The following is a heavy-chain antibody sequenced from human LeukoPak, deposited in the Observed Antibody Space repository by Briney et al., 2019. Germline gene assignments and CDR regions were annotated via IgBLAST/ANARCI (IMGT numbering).Heavy chain of an antibody. CDR3: ARDRDSRGYSHFDY. CDR1: GFTFSTFW. V-gene: IGHV3-74*01. CDR2: IHSDGSTT. J-gene: IGHJ4*02. D-gene: IGHD3-22*01. Sequence: GGSLRLSCATSGFTFSTFWMHWVRQVPGKGLVWVSRIHSDGSTTNYADLAKGRFTISRGNAKNTLYLQMNSLRAEDTAVYYCARDRDSRGYSHFDYWGQGTLVTVSS.